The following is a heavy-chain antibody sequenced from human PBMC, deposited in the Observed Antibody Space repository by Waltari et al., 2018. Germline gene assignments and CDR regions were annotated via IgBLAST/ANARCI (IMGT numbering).Heavy chain of an antibody. CDR3: ARHERGYYYDSSGYYDAFDI. D-gene: IGHD3-22*01. V-gene: IGHV5-51*01. Sequence: PGESLKISCKGSGYSFTSYWIGWVRQMPGKGLEWMGIIYPGDSDTRYSPSFQGQVTISADKSISTAYLQWSSLKASDTAMYYCARHERGYYYDSSGYYDAFDIWGQGTMVTVSS. CDR2: IYPGDSDT. J-gene: IGHJ3*02. CDR1: GYSFTSYW.